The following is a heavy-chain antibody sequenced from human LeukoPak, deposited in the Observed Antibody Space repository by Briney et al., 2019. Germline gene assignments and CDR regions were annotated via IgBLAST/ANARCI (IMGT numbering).Heavy chain of an antibody. CDR1: GFTVSSKY. CDR2: NYSGGST. D-gene: IGHD2-2*01. Sequence: GGSLRLTCAASGFTVSSKYMSWVRQAPGKGLEWVSVNYSGGSTYYADSVKGRFTISRDNSKNTLYLQMNSLRAEDAAVYYCARDDQGAFDIWGQGTMVTVSS. J-gene: IGHJ3*02. V-gene: IGHV3-66*01. CDR3: ARDDQGAFDI.